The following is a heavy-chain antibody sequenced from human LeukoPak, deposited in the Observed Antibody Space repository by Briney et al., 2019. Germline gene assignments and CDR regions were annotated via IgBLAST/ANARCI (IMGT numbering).Heavy chain of an antibody. CDR3: ARVSGPGY. J-gene: IGHJ4*02. V-gene: IGHV3-30*14. CDR1: GFTFSSYA. Sequence: GRSLRLSCAASGFTFSSYAMHWVRQAPGKGLEWVAVISYDGSNKYYADSVKGRFTISRDNSKNTLYLQMNSLRAEDTAVYYCARVSGPGYWGQGTLVTVSS. D-gene: IGHD1-26*01. CDR2: ISYDGSNK.